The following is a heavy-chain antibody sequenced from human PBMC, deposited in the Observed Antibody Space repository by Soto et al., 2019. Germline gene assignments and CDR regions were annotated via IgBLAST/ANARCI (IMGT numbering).Heavy chain of an antibody. V-gene: IGHV1-69*01. CDR3: ARDGTLYDSSAYYYLY. Sequence: QVQLVQSGAEVKKPGSSVKVSCKASGGTFSRYTITWVRQAPGQGLKWMGGITPMFGTPNYAQKFQGRVTITADESTSTAYMELSSLRSEDTAMYYCARDGTLYDSSAYYYLYWGQGTLVTVSS. CDR1: GGTFSRYT. CDR2: ITPMFGTP. D-gene: IGHD3-22*01. J-gene: IGHJ4*01.